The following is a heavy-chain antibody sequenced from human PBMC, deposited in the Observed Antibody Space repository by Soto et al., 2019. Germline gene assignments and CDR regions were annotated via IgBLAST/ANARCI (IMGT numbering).Heavy chain of an antibody. CDR3: ARGSMPSEFFDY. V-gene: IGHV3-21*01. CDR2: ISSGSSYI. Sequence: PGGSLRLSCAASGFAFRSYSMNWVRQAPGKGLDWVSSISSGSSYIYYADSVKGRFTISRDNAKNSLYLQMDSLRAEDTAVYYCARGSMPSEFFDYWGQGTLVTVSS. J-gene: IGHJ4*02. CDR1: GFAFRSYS. D-gene: IGHD2-2*01.